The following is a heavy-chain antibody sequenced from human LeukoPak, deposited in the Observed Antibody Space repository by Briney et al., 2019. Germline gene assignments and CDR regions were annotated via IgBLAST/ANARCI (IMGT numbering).Heavy chain of an antibody. CDR2: INPNSGGT. V-gene: IGHV1-2*02. CDR1: GYTFTGYY. D-gene: IGHD3-22*01. Sequence: GASVKLSCKASGYTFTGYYMHRVRQAPGQGLEWMGWINPNSGGTNYAQKFQGRVTMTRATSISTAYMELSRLRSDDTAVYYCERGTYYYDSSGYYYAFDYWGQGTLVTVYS. CDR3: ERGTYYYDSSGYYYAFDY. J-gene: IGHJ4*02.